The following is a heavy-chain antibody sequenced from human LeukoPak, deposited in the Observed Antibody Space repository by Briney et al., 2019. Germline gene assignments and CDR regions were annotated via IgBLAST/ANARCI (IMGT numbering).Heavy chain of an antibody. D-gene: IGHD3-10*01. J-gene: IGHJ4*02. Sequence: GASVKVSCKASGYTFTSYGISWVRQAPGQGLEWMGWISAYNGNTNYAQKLQGRVTMTTDTSTSTAYMELRSLRSDDTAVYYCARDFGGFTMVQGAGLDYWGQGTLVTVSS. V-gene: IGHV1-18*01. CDR2: ISAYNGNT. CDR3: ARDFGGFTMVQGAGLDY. CDR1: GYTFTSYG.